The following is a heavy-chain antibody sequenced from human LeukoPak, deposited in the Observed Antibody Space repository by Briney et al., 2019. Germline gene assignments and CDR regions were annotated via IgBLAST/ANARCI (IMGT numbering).Heavy chain of an antibody. CDR3: ARMSSGYRYYFDY. D-gene: IGHD5-12*01. CDR2: INHSGST. Sequence: SETLSLTCAVYGGSFSGYYWSWIRQPPGKGLEWIGEINHSGSTNYNPSLKSRVTISVDTSKNQFSLKLSSVTAADTAVYYCARMSSGYRYYFDYWGQGTLVTVSS. CDR1: GGSFSGYY. J-gene: IGHJ4*02. V-gene: IGHV4-34*01.